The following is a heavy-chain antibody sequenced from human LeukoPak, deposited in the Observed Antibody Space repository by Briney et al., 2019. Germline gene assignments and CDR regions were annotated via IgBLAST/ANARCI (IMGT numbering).Heavy chain of an antibody. CDR2: ISSSSSYI. J-gene: IGHJ4*02. D-gene: IGHD6-19*01. CDR1: GFTFSSYS. CDR3: ARGGSGWPIDY. Sequence: PGGSLRPSCAASGFTFSSYSMNWVRQASGKGLEWVSSISSSSSYIYYADSVKGRFTISRDNAKNSLYLQMNSLRAEDTAVYYCARGGSGWPIDYWGQGTLVTVSS. V-gene: IGHV3-21*01.